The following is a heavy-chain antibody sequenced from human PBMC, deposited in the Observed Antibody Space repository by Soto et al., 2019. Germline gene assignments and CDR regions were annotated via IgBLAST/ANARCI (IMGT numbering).Heavy chain of an antibody. CDR2: IYWDDAK. V-gene: IGHV2-5*02. J-gene: IGHJ6*02. CDR3: AQMDFGLYGIDV. Sequence: QITLTESGPTLVKPTQTLTLTCTFSGISLTNSGVGVSWIRQPPGKALEWLAVIYWDDAKHFSPSQKSRLTITKDTSKNQVVLTMTNMDSVDTATYFCAQMDFGLYGIDVWGQGTTFIVSS. CDR1: GISLTNSGVG. D-gene: IGHD3-16*01.